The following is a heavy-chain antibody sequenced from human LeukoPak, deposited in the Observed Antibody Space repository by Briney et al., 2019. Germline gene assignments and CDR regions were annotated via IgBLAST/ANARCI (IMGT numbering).Heavy chain of an antibody. V-gene: IGHV4-39*01. J-gene: IGHJ4*02. CDR3: ARSVRRGFNFDS. CDR1: GGSISSSSYY. D-gene: IGHD1-26*01. Sequence: SETLSLTCTVSGGSISSSSYYWGWIRQPPGKGLEWIGSIFYSGTTYFNPSLNSRLTISVDTSKNQFSLKLRSMTAADTAVYYCARSVRRGFNFDSWGQGTLVTVSS. CDR2: IFYSGTT.